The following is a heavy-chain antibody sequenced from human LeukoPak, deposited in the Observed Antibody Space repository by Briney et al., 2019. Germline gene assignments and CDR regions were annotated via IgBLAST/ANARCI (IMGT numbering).Heavy chain of an antibody. Sequence: GGSLRLSCAASGFTFSSYAMHWVRQAPGKGLEWVAVISYDGSNKYYADSVKGRFTISRDNSKNTLYLQMNSLRAEDTAVYYCARGGSGTPFDPWGQGTLVTVSS. CDR2: ISYDGSNK. D-gene: IGHD6-19*01. CDR3: ARGGSGTPFDP. V-gene: IGHV3-30*04. J-gene: IGHJ5*02. CDR1: GFTFSSYA.